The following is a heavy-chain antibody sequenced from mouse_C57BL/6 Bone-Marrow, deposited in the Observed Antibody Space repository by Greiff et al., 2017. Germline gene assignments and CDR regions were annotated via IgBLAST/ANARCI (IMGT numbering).Heavy chain of an antibody. J-gene: IGHJ1*03. Sequence: EVKVVESGGGLVQPGGSLSLSCAASGFSFTDYYMSWVRQPPGKALEWLGFIRNKANGYTTEYSASVKGRFTISRDNSQSILYLQMNALRAEDSATYYCARWGSNYGYFDVWGTGTTVTVSS. CDR1: GFSFTDYY. V-gene: IGHV7-3*01. CDR2: IRNKANGYTT. CDR3: ARWGSNYGYFDV. D-gene: IGHD2-5*01.